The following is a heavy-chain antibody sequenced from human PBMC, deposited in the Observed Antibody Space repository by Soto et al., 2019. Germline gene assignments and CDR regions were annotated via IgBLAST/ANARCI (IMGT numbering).Heavy chain of an antibody. D-gene: IGHD6-19*01. V-gene: IGHV3-23*01. CDR3: AKDRGGTGWPFDR. CDR1: GFTFGNFA. CDR2: ISAGGATT. Sequence: GGSLRLSCTPSGFTFGNFAMSWVRQAPGKGLEWVSSISAGGATTYYADSVKGRVTMSRDNSKNTLSLQMISLRAEDSAVYYCAKDRGGTGWPFDRWGQGTLVTVSS. J-gene: IGHJ4*02.